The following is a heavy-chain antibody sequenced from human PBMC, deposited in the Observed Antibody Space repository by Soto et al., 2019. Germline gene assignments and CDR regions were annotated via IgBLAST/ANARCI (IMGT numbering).Heavy chain of an antibody. Sequence: QVQLVESGGGVVQPGRSLRLSCAGSGFTFSSYAMHCVRQAPGKGLEWVAAISYDGSNKYYADSVKGRFTICRDNSKNTLYLQMNSLRAEDTAVYYCAREGSGYGGNPRGELNYWGQGTLVTVSS. D-gene: IGHD3-10*01. V-gene: IGHV3-30-3*01. CDR3: AREGSGYGGNPRGELNY. CDR1: GFTFSSYA. J-gene: IGHJ4*02. CDR2: ISYDGSNK.